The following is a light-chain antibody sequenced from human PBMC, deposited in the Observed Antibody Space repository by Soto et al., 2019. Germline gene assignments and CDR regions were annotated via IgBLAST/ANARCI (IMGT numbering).Light chain of an antibody. CDR1: QTISNW. Sequence: DIQLTQSPSTLSASVGDRVTITCRACQTISNWLAWYQQRPGKAPQLLISDASRLESGVPSRFSGSGSGTEFTLTISSLQPDDFATYYCQHYNSYSEAFGQGTKVDIK. CDR3: QHYNSYSEA. V-gene: IGKV1-5*01. CDR2: DAS. J-gene: IGKJ1*01.